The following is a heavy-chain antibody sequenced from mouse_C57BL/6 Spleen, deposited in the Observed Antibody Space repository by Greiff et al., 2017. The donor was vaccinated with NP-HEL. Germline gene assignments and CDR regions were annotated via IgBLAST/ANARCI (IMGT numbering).Heavy chain of an antibody. CDR2: ISSGGSYT. J-gene: IGHJ2*01. Sequence: DVKLVESGGDLVKPGGSLKLSCAASGFTFSSYGMSWVRQTPDKRLEWVATISSGGSYTYYPDSVKGRFTISRDNAKNTLYLQMSSLKSEDTAMYYCARRGTTGVADYFDYWGQGTTLTVSS. V-gene: IGHV5-6*02. CDR1: GFTFSSYG. CDR3: ARRGTTGVADYFDY. D-gene: IGHD1-1*01.